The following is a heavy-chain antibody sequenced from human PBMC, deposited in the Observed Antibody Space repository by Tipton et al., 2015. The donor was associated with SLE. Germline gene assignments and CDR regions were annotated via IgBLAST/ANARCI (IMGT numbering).Heavy chain of an antibody. CDR1: GGSFSGYY. J-gene: IGHJ2*01. CDR3: ARGRSSRSNFGTNWFFNL. CDR2: INHSGST. D-gene: IGHD2-8*01. Sequence: TLSLTCAVYGGSFSGYYWSWIRQPPGKGLEWIGEINHSGSTHYNPSLKSRVTISVDTSKNQFSLNLSSMTAADTAVYYCARGRSSRSNFGTNWFFNLWGRGTLVTVSS. V-gene: IGHV4-34*01.